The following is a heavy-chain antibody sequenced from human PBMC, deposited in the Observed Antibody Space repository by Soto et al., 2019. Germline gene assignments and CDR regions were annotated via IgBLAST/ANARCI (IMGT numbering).Heavy chain of an antibody. CDR2: INPSGGST. J-gene: IGHJ6*02. CDR3: ARGIVLVPAAPPDMDV. CDR1: GYTFTSYY. V-gene: IGHV1-46*01. D-gene: IGHD2-2*01. Sequence: ASVKVSCKASGYTFTSYYMHWVQQAPGQGLEWMGIINPSGGSTSYAQKFQGRVTMTRDTSTSTVYMELSSLRSEDTAVYYCARGIVLVPAAPPDMDVWGQGTTVTVSS.